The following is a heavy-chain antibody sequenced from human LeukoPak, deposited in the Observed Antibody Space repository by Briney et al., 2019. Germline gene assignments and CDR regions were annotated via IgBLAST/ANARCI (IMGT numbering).Heavy chain of an antibody. CDR1: GGTFSSYA. Sequence: SVKVSCKASGGTFSSYAISWVRQAPGQGLEWMGGIIPIFGTANYAQKFQGRVTITADESTSTAYMELSSLRSEDTAVYYCARGNYYYGSGRYYYYYMDVWGKGTTVTISS. J-gene: IGHJ6*03. D-gene: IGHD3-10*01. CDR3: ARGNYYYGSGRYYYYYMDV. CDR2: IIPIFGTA. V-gene: IGHV1-69*13.